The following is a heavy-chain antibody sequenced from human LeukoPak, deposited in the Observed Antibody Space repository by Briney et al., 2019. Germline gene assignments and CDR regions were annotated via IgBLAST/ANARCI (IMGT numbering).Heavy chain of an antibody. J-gene: IGHJ5*02. CDR2: IYDSGTT. V-gene: IGHV4-31*03. CDR1: GDSISNGGFY. Sequence: PSETLSLTCTVSGDSISNGGFYWSWIRLNPRKGLEWVGYIYDSGTTYYSPALQSRVSISVDTSDNKFSLKLKSLTAADTAVYYCARDQGTGQHLGYNWFDPWGQGTLVTVSS. CDR3: ARDQGTGQHLGYNWFDP. D-gene: IGHD6-13*01.